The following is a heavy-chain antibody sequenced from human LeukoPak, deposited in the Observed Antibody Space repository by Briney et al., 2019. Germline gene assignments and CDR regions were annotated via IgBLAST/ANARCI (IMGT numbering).Heavy chain of an antibody. CDR3: AKERDDFWSGYYGNVDS. Sequence: GGSLRLSRAASGFTFSRHTMNWVRQAQGKGLEWVSSVSTAGSYTYYADSVKGRFTISRDNARNSLFLQMNGLSAEDTAVYYCAKERDDFWSGYYGNVDSWGQGTRVTVSS. V-gene: IGHV3-21*01. D-gene: IGHD3-3*01. CDR2: VSTAGSYT. J-gene: IGHJ4*02. CDR1: GFTFSRHT.